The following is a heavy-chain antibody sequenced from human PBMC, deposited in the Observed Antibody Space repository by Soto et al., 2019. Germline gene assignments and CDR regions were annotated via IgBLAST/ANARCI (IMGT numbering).Heavy chain of an antibody. CDR1: GYTFTRYG. Sequence: ASVKVSCKASGYTFTRYGISWVRQAPGQGLEWMGWINPNSGGTNYAQKFQGWVTMTRDTSISTAYMELSRLRSDDTAVYYCARGTVVTSNYYFDYWGQGTLVTRLL. CDR3: ARGTVVTSNYYFDY. CDR2: INPNSGGT. V-gene: IGHV1-2*04. D-gene: IGHD2-15*01. J-gene: IGHJ4*02.